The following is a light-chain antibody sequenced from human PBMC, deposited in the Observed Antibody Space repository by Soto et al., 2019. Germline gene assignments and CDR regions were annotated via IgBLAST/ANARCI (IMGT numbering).Light chain of an antibody. V-gene: IGKV3-15*01. CDR1: QGVSSY. CDR2: DAS. CDR3: LQYSTWPPLYT. Sequence: EIVMTQSPAALSVSLGERVSLTCRASQGVSSYLAWYQQKPGQAPRLLISDASTRATDIPDRFSGSGSGTDFTLTSSSLQPSDLAVYYCLQYSTWPPLYTFGQGTKLEIK. J-gene: IGKJ2*01.